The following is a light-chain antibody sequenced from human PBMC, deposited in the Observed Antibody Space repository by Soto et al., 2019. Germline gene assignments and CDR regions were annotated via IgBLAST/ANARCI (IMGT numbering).Light chain of an antibody. Sequence: DIQMTQSPSSLSASVEDRVIITCRASQSISNHLNWYQQKPGKAPKLLIFAASSLQSGVPSRFSGSRSGPDFTLTISSLQPDDFATYYCQQYNSYSPWTFGQGTKVDIK. J-gene: IGKJ1*01. CDR3: QQYNSYSPWT. CDR2: AAS. V-gene: IGKV1-39*01. CDR1: QSISNH.